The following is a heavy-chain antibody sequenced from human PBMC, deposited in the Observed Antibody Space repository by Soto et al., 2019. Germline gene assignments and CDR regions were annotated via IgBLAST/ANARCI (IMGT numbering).Heavy chain of an antibody. CDR3: ARILIAGVTTD. V-gene: IGHV4-34*01. CDR1: GGSFSGYY. CDR2: SNHVGST. D-gene: IGHD5-18*01. Sequence: QVQLQQWGAGLLKPSETLSLTCAVYGGSFSGYYWSWIRQPPGKGLEWIGESNHVGSTNYNPSLTSRGTMSVDRSKHQFSLRLTSVTAANTAVYYWARILIAGVTTDWGQGTLVIVSS. J-gene: IGHJ4*02.